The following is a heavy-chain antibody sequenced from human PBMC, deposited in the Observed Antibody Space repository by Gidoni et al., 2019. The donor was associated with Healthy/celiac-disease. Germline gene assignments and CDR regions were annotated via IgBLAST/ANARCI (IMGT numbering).Heavy chain of an antibody. CDR3: AREDYGDYGWFDP. CDR1: GGSISSYY. CDR2: IYYSGST. V-gene: IGHV4-59*01. J-gene: IGHJ5*02. D-gene: IGHD4-17*01. Sequence: QVQLQESGPGLVKPSATLSLTCTVSGGSISSYYWRWIRQPPGKGLEWIGYIYYSGSTNYNPSLKSRVTISVDTSKNQFSLKLSSVTAADTAVYYCAREDYGDYGWFDPWGQGTLVTVSS.